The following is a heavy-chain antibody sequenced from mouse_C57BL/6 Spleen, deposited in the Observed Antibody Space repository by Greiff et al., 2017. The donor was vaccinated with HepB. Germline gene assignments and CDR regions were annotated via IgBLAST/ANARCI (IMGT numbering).Heavy chain of an antibody. D-gene: IGHD1-1*01. CDR1: GYTFTDYY. CDR2: INPYNGGT. V-gene: IGHV1-19*01. J-gene: IGHJ1*03. Sequence: DVQLQESGPVLVKPGASVKMSCKASGYTFTDYYMNWVKQSHGKSLEWIGVINPYNGGTSYNQKFKGKATLTVDKSSSTAYMELNSLTSEDSAVYYCARSLYYGSSNWYFDVWGTGTTVTVSS. CDR3: ARSLYYGSSNWYFDV.